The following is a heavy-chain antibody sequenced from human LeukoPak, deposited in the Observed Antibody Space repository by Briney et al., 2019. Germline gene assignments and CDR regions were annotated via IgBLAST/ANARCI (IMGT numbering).Heavy chain of an antibody. D-gene: IGHD4-17*01. J-gene: IGHJ4*02. CDR1: GFNFSDYY. CDR2: ISGSSSYT. Sequence: PGGSLRLSCAASGFNFSDYYMSWIRQAPGKGLEWGSYISGSSSYTDYTDSVKGRFTISRDNAKNSLYLQMNSLRAEDTAVYYCARSGAGNYGDYVDYWGQGTLVTVSS. V-gene: IGHV3-11*03. CDR3: ARSGAGNYGDYVDY.